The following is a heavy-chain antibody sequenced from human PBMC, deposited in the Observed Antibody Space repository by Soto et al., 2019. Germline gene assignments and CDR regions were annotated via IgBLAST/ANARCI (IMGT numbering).Heavy chain of an antibody. Sequence: PSEPLSLTSTSSGGSISSSSYYWVWIGQPPGKGLEWIGSIYYSGNTYYTPSLKSRVTISVDTSKNQFSLKLSSVTAADTAVYYCAREGGRYCTGGSCQVDYWGQGTLVTVS. D-gene: IGHD2-15*01. V-gene: IGHV4-39*02. CDR3: AREGGRYCTGGSCQVDY. CDR1: GGSISSSSYY. CDR2: IYYSGNT. J-gene: IGHJ4*02.